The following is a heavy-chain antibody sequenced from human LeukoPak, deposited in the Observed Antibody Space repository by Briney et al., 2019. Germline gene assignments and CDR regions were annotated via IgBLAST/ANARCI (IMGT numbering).Heavy chain of an antibody. CDR3: AKDLTVQGVIGNWFDP. CDR1: GFPFNSYA. D-gene: IGHD3-10*01. CDR2: FCGSGGST. J-gene: IGHJ5*02. V-gene: IGHV3-23*01. Sequence: GGSLSLSCTASGFPFNSYAVSWLRQARGGGLVWVSSFCGSGGSTYYADSVKGRFTISRDNSKNTLYLQMNSLRAEDTDVYYCAKDLTVQGVIGNWFDPWGQGTLVTVSS.